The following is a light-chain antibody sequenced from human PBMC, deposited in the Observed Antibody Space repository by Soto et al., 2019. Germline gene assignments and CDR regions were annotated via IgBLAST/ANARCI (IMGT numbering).Light chain of an antibody. CDR1: SNDVGSYNP. CDR2: EGS. Sequence: QSVLTQPASVSGSPGQSITISCTGTSNDVGSYNPVSWYQQHPGKAPKLMIYEGSKRPSGVSNRFSGSKSGNTASLTISGLQAEDDADYYCCAYADSTSVFGTGTKVT. CDR3: CAYADSTSV. V-gene: IGLV2-23*03. J-gene: IGLJ1*01.